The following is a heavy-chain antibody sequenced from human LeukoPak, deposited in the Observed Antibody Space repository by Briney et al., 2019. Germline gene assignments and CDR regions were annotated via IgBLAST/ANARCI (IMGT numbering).Heavy chain of an antibody. CDR3: ARGYGSGRTGWDYYYYYGMDV. J-gene: IGHJ6*02. V-gene: IGHV1-69*04. CDR2: IIPILGIA. D-gene: IGHD3-10*01. CDR1: GGTFSSYA. Sequence: GASVKLSCKASGGTFSSYAISWVRQAPGQGLEWMGRIIPILGIANYAQKFQGGVTITADKSTSTAYMELSSLRSEDTAVYYCARGYGSGRTGWDYYYYYGMDVWGQGTTVTVSS.